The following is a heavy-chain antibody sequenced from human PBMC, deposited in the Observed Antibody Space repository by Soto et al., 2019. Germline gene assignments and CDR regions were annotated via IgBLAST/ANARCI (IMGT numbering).Heavy chain of an antibody. CDR3: AKRPRALLTFDY. CDR1: GFIFSNYV. V-gene: IGHV3-23*04. Sequence: EVQLVDSGGGLLQPGGSLRLSCAASGFIFSNYVMSWVRQAPGKGLEWGSSISDSGGTSYYADSVKGRFTISRDNSKNTLYLQMNSLRAEDTAIYYCAKRPRALLTFDYWGQGTLVTVSS. CDR2: ISDSGGTS. J-gene: IGHJ4*02.